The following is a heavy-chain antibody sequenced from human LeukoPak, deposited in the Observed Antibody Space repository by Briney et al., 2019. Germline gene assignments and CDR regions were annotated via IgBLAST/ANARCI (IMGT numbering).Heavy chain of an antibody. CDR2: INHSGST. CDR3: ARVPTYYYGSGSYSYYFDY. Sequence: SETLSLTCAVYGGSFSGYYWSWIRQPPGKGLEWIGEINHSGSTNYNPSLKSRVTISVDTSKNQFSLKLSSVTAADTAVYYCARVPTYYYGSGSYSYYFDYWGRGTLVTVSS. V-gene: IGHV4-34*01. J-gene: IGHJ4*02. CDR1: GGSFSGYY. D-gene: IGHD3-10*01.